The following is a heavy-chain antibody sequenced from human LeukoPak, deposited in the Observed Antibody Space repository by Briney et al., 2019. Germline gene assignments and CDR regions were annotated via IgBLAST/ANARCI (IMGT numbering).Heavy chain of an antibody. CDR3: ARVSLWFDAFDI. V-gene: IGHV1-46*01. Sequence: ASVKVSCKASGYTFTSNYMHWVRQAPGQGLEWMGVINPTGGSTSYAHKFQGRITLTRDMSTSTDYLELSSLRAEDTAVYYCARVSLWFDAFDIWGQGTMVTVSS. D-gene: IGHD3-10*01. CDR1: GYTFTSNY. CDR2: INPTGGST. J-gene: IGHJ3*02.